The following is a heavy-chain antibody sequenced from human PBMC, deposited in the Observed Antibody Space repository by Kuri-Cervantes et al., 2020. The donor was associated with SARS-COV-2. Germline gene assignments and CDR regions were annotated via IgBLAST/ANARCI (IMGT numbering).Heavy chain of an antibody. CDR3: ARDREWELLHAGAFDI. V-gene: IGHV3-30*04. CDR2: ISYYGRNK. D-gene: IGHD1-26*01. J-gene: IGHJ3*02. CDR1: GVPFSSYA. Sequence: GGSLRLSCAASGVPFSSYAMHWVRQAPGEGLEWVAVISYYGRNKYYADSVKGRFTISRDNSKNTLYLQMNSLRAEDTAVYYCARDREWELLHAGAFDIWGQGTMVTVSS.